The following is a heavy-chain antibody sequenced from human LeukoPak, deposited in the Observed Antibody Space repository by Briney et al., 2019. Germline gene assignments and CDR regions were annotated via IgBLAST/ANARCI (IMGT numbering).Heavy chain of an antibody. V-gene: IGHV1-2*02. CDR3: ARDLGATTGAPWYYFDN. CDR2: INPNTGGT. CDR1: GYTYTDYY. Sequence: ASLKVSCKASGYTYTDYYFHWVRQVPGQGLECMGWINPNTGGTNYPQKFQGRVTMTRDTAISTAYMELTSLRSDDTAVYYCARDLGATTGAPWYYFDNWGQGTLVTVPS. J-gene: IGHJ4*01. D-gene: IGHD1-26*01.